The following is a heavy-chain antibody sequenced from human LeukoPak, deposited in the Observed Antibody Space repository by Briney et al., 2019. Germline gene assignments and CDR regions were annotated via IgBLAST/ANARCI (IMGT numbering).Heavy chain of an antibody. CDR3: ARRGIVVVPAAMQRRGPFDY. D-gene: IGHD2-2*01. J-gene: IGHJ4*02. CDR1: GGSINSYY. V-gene: IGHV4-59*12. CDR2: IYYSGST. Sequence: SQTLSLTCTVSGGSINSYYWSWIRQPPGKGLEWIGYIYYSGSTNYNPSLKSRVTISVDTSKNQFSLKLSSVTAADTAVYYCARRGIVVVPAAMQRRGPFDYWGQGTLVTVSS.